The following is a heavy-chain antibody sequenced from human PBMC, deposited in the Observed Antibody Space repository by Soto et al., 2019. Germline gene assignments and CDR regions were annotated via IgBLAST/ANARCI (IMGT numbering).Heavy chain of an antibody. CDR1: GFTFSSYW. CDR2: INSDGSST. J-gene: IGHJ3*02. CDR3: AIFAIWDAFHI. Sequence: EVQLVESGGGLVQPGGSLRLSCAASGFTFSSYWMHWVRQAPGKGLVWVSRINSDGSSTSYADSVKGRFTISRDNAKNTLYLQMNTLRAEDTAVYYCAIFAIWDAFHIWGQGTMVTVSS. D-gene: IGHD3-16*01. V-gene: IGHV3-74*01.